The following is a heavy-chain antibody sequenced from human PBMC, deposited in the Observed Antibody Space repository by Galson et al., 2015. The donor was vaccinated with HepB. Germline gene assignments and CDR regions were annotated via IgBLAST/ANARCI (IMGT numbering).Heavy chain of an antibody. V-gene: IGHV4-34*01. J-gene: IGHJ5*02. CDR3: ARGRSRGEWLLRSLCWFDP. CDR1: GGSFSGYY. Sequence: LSLTCAVYGGSFSGYYWSWIRQPPGKGLEWIGEINHSGSTNYNPSLKSRVTISVDMSKNQFSLKLSSVTAADTAVYYCARGRSRGEWLLRSLCWFDPWGQGTLVTVSS. D-gene: IGHD3-22*01. CDR2: INHSGST.